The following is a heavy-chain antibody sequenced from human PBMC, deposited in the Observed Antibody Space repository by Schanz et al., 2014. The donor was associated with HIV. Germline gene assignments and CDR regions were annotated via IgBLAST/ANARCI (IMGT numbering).Heavy chain of an antibody. CDR2: IKPRDDGT. Sequence: QVQLVQSGAEVKKPGASVKISCKTSGFSFSRYHVHWIRQAPGQGLEWMGIIKPRDDGTNYAQKFQGRVTMTWDTSTSTVYMELSSLTSEDTAVYFCAKVLGKSVSWSDAFDFWGQGTRVTVSS. J-gene: IGHJ3*01. CDR3: AKVLGKSVSWSDAFDF. D-gene: IGHD6-13*01. CDR1: GFSFSRYH. V-gene: IGHV1-46*01.